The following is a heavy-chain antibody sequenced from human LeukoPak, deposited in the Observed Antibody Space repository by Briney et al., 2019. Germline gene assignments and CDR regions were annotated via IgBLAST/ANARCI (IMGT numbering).Heavy chain of an antibody. CDR1: GYTFTSYD. D-gene: IGHD3-3*01. Sequence: ASVKVSCKASGYTFTSYDINWVRQATGQGLEWMGWMNPNSGNTGCAQRFQGRVTMTRNTSISTAYMELSSLRSEDTAVYYCARGGPFQYPVWSGHDNWFDPWGQGTLVTVSS. CDR2: MNPNSGNT. CDR3: ARGGPFQYPVWSGHDNWFDP. V-gene: IGHV1-8*01. J-gene: IGHJ5*02.